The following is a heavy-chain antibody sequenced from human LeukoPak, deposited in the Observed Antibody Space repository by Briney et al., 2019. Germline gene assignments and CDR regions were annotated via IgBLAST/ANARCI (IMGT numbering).Heavy chain of an antibody. D-gene: IGHD2-15*01. CDR1: GGSISSYY. J-gene: IGHJ4*02. CDR2: IYYSGST. V-gene: IGHV4-59*01. Sequence: PSETLSLTCTVSGGSISSYYWSWIRQPPGKGLEWIGYIYYSGSTNYNPSLKSRVTISVDTSKNQFSLKLSSVTAADTAVYYCARDLCRGGSCYGGYWGQGTLVTVSS. CDR3: ARDLCRGGSCYGGY.